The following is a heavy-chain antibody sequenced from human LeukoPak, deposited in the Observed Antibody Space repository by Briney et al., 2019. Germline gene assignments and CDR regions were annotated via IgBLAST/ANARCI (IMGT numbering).Heavy chain of an antibody. V-gene: IGHV4-59*01. D-gene: IGHD3-16*01. CDR1: GGSMSSYY. CDR3: ARGRYGWLPFDY. J-gene: IGHJ4*02. CDR2: IYYSGST. Sequence: SETLSLTCTVSGGSMSSYYWSWIRQPPGKGLEWIGYIYYSGSTNYNPSLKSRVTISVDTSKNQFTLKLSSVTAADTAIYYCARGRYGWLPFDYWGQGALVTVSS.